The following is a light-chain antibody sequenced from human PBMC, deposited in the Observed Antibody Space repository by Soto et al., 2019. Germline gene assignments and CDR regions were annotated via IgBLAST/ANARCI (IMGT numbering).Light chain of an antibody. Sequence: DIQMTQSPSSLSASIGDRVTLTCRSSQSIGNYLNWYQQKPGKAPSLLIHSASTLQNGVPSRFSGSGSGTEFTFAFSGLQPDGVATYYCQASYTTPLTFGQETRLE. CDR2: SAS. V-gene: IGKV1-39*01. CDR1: QSIGNY. J-gene: IGKJ5*01. CDR3: QASYTTPLT.